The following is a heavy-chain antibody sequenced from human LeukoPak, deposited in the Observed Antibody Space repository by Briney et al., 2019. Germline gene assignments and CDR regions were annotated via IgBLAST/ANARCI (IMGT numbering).Heavy chain of an antibody. D-gene: IGHD3-16*01. CDR1: GGSISSGGYY. V-gene: IGHV4-30-2*01. CDR2: IYHSGST. CDR3: ARDMMVGPGSYYYYMDV. J-gene: IGHJ6*03. Sequence: PSETLSLTCTVSGGSISSGGYYWSWIRQPPGKGLEWIGYIYHSGSTYYNPSLKSRVTISVDRSKNQFSLKLSSVTAADTAVYYCARDMMVGPGSYYYYMDVWGKGTTVTVSS.